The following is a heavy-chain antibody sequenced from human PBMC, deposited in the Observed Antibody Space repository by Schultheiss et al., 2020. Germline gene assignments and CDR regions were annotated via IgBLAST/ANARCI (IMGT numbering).Heavy chain of an antibody. V-gene: IGHV1-3*01. CDR2: INAGNGNT. CDR1: GYTFTSYS. J-gene: IGHJ4*02. CDR3: ARAANPYYYDSSGYYSAADY. Sequence: ASVKVSCKASGYTFTSYSMHWVRQAPGQRLEWMGWINAGNGNTKYSQKFQGRVTITRDTSASTAYMELSSLRSEDTAVYYCARAANPYYYDSSGYYSAADYWGQGNRV. D-gene: IGHD3-22*01.